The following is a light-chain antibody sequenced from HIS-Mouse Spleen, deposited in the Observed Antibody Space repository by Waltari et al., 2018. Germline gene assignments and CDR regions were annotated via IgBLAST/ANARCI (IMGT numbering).Light chain of an antibody. V-gene: IGLV3-10*01. CDR3: YSTDSSGNHRV. CDR2: EDS. CDR1: ALPTKS. J-gene: IGLJ2*01. Sequence: SYELTQPPSVSVSPGQTARTTCSGDALPTKSAYWYQQKSGQAPVLVSYEDSKRPSGIPERFSGSSSGTMATLTISGAQVEDEADYYCYSTDSSGNHRVFGGGTKLTVL.